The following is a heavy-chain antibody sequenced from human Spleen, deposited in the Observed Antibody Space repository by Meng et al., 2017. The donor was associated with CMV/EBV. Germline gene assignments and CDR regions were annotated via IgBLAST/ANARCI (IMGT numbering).Heavy chain of an antibody. CDR2: FDPEDGET. J-gene: IGHJ5*02. V-gene: IGHV1-24*01. Sequence: SCKVSGYTLTELSLHWVRQAPGKGLEWMGGFDPEDGETIYAQKFQGRVTMTEDTSTDTAYMELSSLRSEDTAVYYCATKARGKKGFDPWGQGTLVTVSS. CDR1: GYTLTELS. CDR3: ATKARGKKGFDP.